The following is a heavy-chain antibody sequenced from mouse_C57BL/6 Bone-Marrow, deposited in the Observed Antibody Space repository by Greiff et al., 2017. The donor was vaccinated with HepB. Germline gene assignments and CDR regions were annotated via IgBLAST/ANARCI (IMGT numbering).Heavy chain of an antibody. Sequence: EVKLMESGPGLVKPSQSLSLTCSVTGYSITSGYYWNWIRQFPGNKLEWMGYISYDGSNNYNPSLKNRISITRDTSKNQFFLKLNSVTTEDTATYCCARTLYLWGQGTTLTVSS. CDR1: GYSITSGYY. CDR2: ISYDGSN. J-gene: IGHJ2*01. V-gene: IGHV3-6*01. CDR3: ARTLYL. D-gene: IGHD5-1*01.